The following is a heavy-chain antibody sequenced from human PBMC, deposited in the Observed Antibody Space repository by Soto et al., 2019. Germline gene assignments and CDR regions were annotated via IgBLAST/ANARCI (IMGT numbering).Heavy chain of an antibody. J-gene: IGHJ4*02. CDR3: ARHARRGYSGYDFGVYLGYFDY. D-gene: IGHD5-12*01. CDR1: GGYISGYD. CDR2: IYYSGST. Sequence: PSETLCLTCPVAGGYISGYDWSWIRQPPGKGLEWIGYIYYSGSTNYNPSLKSRVTISVDTSKNQFSLKLSSVTAADTAVYYCARHARRGYSGYDFGVYLGYFDYWGQGTLVTVSS. V-gene: IGHV4-59*08.